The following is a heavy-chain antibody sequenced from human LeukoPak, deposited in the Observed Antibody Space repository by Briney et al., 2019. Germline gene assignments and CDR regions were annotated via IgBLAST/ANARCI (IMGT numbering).Heavy chain of an antibody. CDR2: IYYTGST. CDR3: ARHRGDYYDSSGSFDY. CDR1: GGSISNNNYY. D-gene: IGHD3-22*01. J-gene: IGHJ4*02. Sequence: SETLSLTCTVSGGSISNNNYYWGWIRQPPGKGLEWIGNIYYTGSTYYDPSLRSRVTISVDTSKNQFSLELSSMTAADTAVYYCARHRGDYYDSSGSFDYWGQGTLVTVSS. V-gene: IGHV4-39*01.